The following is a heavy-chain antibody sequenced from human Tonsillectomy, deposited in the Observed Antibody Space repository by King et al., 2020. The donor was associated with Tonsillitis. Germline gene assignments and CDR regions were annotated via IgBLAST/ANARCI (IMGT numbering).Heavy chain of an antibody. CDR2: IRSKANGGTT. CDR3: TRVTAAAEDESYYFDY. J-gene: IGHJ4*02. CDR1: GFTFGDYA. Sequence: VQLVESGGGLVQPGRSLRLSCTASGFTFGDYAMSWFRQAPGKGLEWVGFIRSKANGGTTEYAAAVKGRCTISRDDSKSIAYLQMNSLQTEDIAVYYCTRVTAAAEDESYYFDYWGQGTLVTVSS. V-gene: IGHV3-49*03. D-gene: IGHD6-13*01.